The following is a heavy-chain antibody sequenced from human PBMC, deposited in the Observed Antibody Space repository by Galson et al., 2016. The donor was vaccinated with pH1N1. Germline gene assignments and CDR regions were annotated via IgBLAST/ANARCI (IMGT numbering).Heavy chain of an antibody. D-gene: IGHD2-2*01. CDR2: ISGSGGST. CDR1: GFTFSSYA. CDR3: AKDIGDCSSNSCQYYYYYGMDV. V-gene: IGHV3-23*01. J-gene: IGHJ6*02. Sequence: SLRLSCAASGFTFSSYAMSWVRQAPGKGLEWVSAISGSGGSTYYADSVKGRFTISRDNSKNTLYLQMNSLRAEDTAVYYCAKDIGDCSSNSCQYYYYYGMDVWGQGTTVTVSS.